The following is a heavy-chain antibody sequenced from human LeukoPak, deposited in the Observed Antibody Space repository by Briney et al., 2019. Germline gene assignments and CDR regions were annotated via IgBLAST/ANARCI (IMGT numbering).Heavy chain of an antibody. D-gene: IGHD1-26*01. J-gene: IGHJ4*02. V-gene: IGHV3-7*01. CDR1: GFMFSSYW. CDR2: IKQDGSEK. CDR3: ARDHIVGATNFDD. Sequence: GGSLRLSCAASGFMFSSYWMSWVRQAPGKGLEWVANIKQDGSEKYYVDSVKGRFTISRDNAKNSLYLQMNSLRAEVTAMYYCARDHIVGATNFDDWGQGTLVTVSS.